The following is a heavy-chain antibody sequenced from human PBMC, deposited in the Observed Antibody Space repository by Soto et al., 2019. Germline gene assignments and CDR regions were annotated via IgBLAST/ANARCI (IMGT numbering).Heavy chain of an antibody. CDR2: ISPNSGNT. J-gene: IGHJ6*03. V-gene: IGHV1-18*01. D-gene: IGHD2-2*01. CDR3: GVVPAAVSGYYYYMDV. CDR1: GYTFTSYG. Sequence: GASVKVSCKASGYTFTSYGISGVRQAPGQGLEWMGWISPNSGNTSYAQKLQGRVTMTTNTSTSTAYMELSSLRSEDTAVYYCGVVPAAVSGYYYYMDVWGKGTTVTVSS.